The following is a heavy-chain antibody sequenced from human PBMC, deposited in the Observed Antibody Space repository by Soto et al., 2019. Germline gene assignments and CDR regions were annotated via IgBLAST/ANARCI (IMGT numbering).Heavy chain of an antibody. V-gene: IGHV3-30*18. CDR1: GFTFSSYG. CDR3: AKDSGVFGVVMTPLFFDY. CDR2: ISYDGSNK. D-gene: IGHD3-3*01. J-gene: IGHJ4*02. Sequence: GGSLRLSCAASGFTFSSYGMHWVRQAPGKGLEWVAVISYDGSNKYYADSVKGRFTISRDNSKNTLYLQMNSLRAEDTAVYYCAKDSGVFGVVMTPLFFDYWGQGTLVTVSS.